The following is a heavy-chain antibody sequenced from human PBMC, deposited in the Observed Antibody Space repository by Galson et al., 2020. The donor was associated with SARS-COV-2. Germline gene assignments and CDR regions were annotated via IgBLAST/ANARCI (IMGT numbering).Heavy chain of an antibody. V-gene: IGHV3-23*01. CDR2: ITENGFQT. CDR1: GFTFDTYA. CDR3: AKEAGSGWATDYFQH. J-gene: IGHJ1*01. Sequence: GGSLRLSCAASGFTFDTYAMGGVRQAPGKGLEWVALITENGFQTYYPESVKGRFTISRDNSKNTLFLQISRLRLEDTAVYYCAKEAGSGWATDYFQHWGQGTLVTVSS. D-gene: IGHD6-19*01.